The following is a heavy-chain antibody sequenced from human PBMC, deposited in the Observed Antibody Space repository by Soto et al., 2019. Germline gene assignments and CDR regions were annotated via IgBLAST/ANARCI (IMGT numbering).Heavy chain of an antibody. D-gene: IGHD2-8*01. Sequence: PSETLSLTCTVSGGSISSYYWSWIRQPPGKGLEWIGYIYYSGSTNYNPSLKSRVTISVDTSKNQFSLKLSSVTAADTAVYYCARDKLMLYAIRGSGMDVWGQGTTVPVSS. CDR2: IYYSGST. CDR1: GGSISSYY. J-gene: IGHJ6*02. CDR3: ARDKLMLYAIRGSGMDV. V-gene: IGHV4-59*01.